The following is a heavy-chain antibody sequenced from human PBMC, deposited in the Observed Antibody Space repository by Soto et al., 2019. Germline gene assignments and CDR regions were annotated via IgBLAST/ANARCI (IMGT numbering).Heavy chain of an antibody. CDR2: INPSGGST. V-gene: IGHV1-46*01. CDR3: ARVWAIGSGYLGRAFDI. CDR1: GYTFTSYY. D-gene: IGHD3-22*01. J-gene: IGHJ3*02. Sequence: QVQLVQSGAEVKKPGASLKVSCKASGYTFTSYYMHWVRQAPGQGLEWMGIINPSGGSTSYAQKLQGRVSRTRDTSTSQVYMELSSLSSEDTAVYYCARVWAIGSGYLGRAFDIWGQGTIGTVSS.